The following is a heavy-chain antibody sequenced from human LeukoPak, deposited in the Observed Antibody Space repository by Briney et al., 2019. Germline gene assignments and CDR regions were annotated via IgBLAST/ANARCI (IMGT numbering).Heavy chain of an antibody. CDR2: TYYRSKWYH. D-gene: IGHD5-12*01. V-gene: IGHV6-1*01. CDR3: AKGYSMSY. CDR1: GDSVSNTTTA. J-gene: IGHJ4*02. Sequence: SQTLSLTCAISGDSVSNTTTAWNWIRQSPSMGLEWLGRTYYRSKWYHGYAISVRSRIIINSDTSKNQFSLHLNSVTPDDTAVYYCAKGYSMSYWGQGTLVTVSS.